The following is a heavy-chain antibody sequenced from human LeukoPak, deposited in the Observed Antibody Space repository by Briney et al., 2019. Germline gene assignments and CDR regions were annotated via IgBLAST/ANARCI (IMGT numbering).Heavy chain of an antibody. V-gene: IGHV3-15*01. CDR3: TTDFWSGYAYYYYMDV. Sequence: GGSLRLSCAASGFTFSNAWMSWVRQAPGKGLEWVGRIKSKADGGTTDYAAPVKGRFTISRDDSKNTLYLQMNSLKTEDTAVYYCTTDFWSGYAYYYYMDVWGKGTTVTVSS. J-gene: IGHJ6*03. D-gene: IGHD3-3*01. CDR1: GFTFSNAW. CDR2: IKSKADGGTT.